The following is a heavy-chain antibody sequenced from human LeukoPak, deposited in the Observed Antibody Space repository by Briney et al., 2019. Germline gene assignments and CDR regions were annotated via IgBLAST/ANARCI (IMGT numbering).Heavy chain of an antibody. D-gene: IGHD2-2*01. CDR2: INHSGST. Sequence: SETLSLTCAVYGVSFSGYYWSWIRQPPGKGLEWIGEINHSGSTNYNPSLKSRVTISVDTSKNQFSLKLSSVTAADTAVYYCARGPMRCSSTSCYYYYYYGMDVWGQGTTVTVSS. CDR1: GVSFSGYY. CDR3: ARGPMRCSSTSCYYYYYYGMDV. V-gene: IGHV4-34*01. J-gene: IGHJ6*02.